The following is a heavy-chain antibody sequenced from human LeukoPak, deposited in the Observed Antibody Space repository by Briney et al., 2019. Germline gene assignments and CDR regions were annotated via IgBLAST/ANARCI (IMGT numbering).Heavy chain of an antibody. J-gene: IGHJ4*02. Sequence: GASVKVSCKASGYSFISYAMHSVRQAPGQRLEWMGWINAGNGNTKYSQKYQGRVTITRDESASTAYMALSSPRSEDPAVYYCVRPGSHDRTGYSSPAYDFWGQGTLVTVSS. CDR1: GYSFISYA. V-gene: IGHV1-3*01. CDR2: INAGNGNT. CDR3: VRPGSHDRTGYSSPAYDF. D-gene: IGHD3-22*01.